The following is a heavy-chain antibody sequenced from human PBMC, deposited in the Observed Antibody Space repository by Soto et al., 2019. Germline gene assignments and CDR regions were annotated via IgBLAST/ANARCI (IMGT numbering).Heavy chain of an antibody. CDR2: IIPILGIA. Sequence: GASVKVSCKASGGTFSSYTISWVRQAPGQGLEWMGRIIPILGIANYAQKFQGRVTITADKSTSTAYMELSSLRSEDTAVYYCARDGYCSGGSCPLGDFDYWGQGTLVTLSS. D-gene: IGHD2-15*01. CDR3: ARDGYCSGGSCPLGDFDY. V-gene: IGHV1-69*04. CDR1: GGTFSSYT. J-gene: IGHJ4*02.